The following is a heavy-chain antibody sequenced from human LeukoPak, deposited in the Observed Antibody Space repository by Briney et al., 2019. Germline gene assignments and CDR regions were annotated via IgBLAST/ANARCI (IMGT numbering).Heavy chain of an antibody. CDR2: IYYSGCT. CDR3: ARDNSVGGIAWWFDP. CDR1: GGSISSYY. V-gene: IGHV4-59*01. Sequence: SETLSLTCTVSGGSISSYYWSWIRQPPGKGLEWIGYIYYSGCTNYNPSLKSRVTISVDTSKNQFSLKLSSVTAADTAVYYCARDNSVGGIAWWFDPWGQGTLVTVSS. J-gene: IGHJ5*02. D-gene: IGHD1-26*01.